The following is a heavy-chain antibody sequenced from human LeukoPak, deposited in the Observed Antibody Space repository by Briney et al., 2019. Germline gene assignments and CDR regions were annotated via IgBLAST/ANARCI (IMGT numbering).Heavy chain of an antibody. J-gene: IGHJ6*02. Sequence: GGSLRLSCAASGFTFSSYSVNWVRQAPGKGLEWVSSITGSSSYTYYADSVQGRFTISRDNAKNSLYLQMNTLRAKDTAVYYCARYYYDSSGSLRYGMDVWGQGTTVTVSS. CDR2: ITGSSSYT. D-gene: IGHD3-22*01. V-gene: IGHV3-21*01. CDR1: GFTFSSYS. CDR3: ARYYYDSSGSLRYGMDV.